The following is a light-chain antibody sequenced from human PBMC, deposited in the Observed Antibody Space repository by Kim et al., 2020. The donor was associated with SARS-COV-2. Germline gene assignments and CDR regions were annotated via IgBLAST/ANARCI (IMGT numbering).Light chain of an antibody. Sequence: ASVGDRVNITCRASQGISDYLAWYQQDPGKAPKLLIFGASTLQSGVPSRFSGSGSGTEFTLTISSLQPEDFATYFCQQFSVYPRTFGQGTKVDIK. V-gene: IGKV1-9*01. CDR1: QGISDY. CDR2: GAS. CDR3: QQFSVYPRT. J-gene: IGKJ1*01.